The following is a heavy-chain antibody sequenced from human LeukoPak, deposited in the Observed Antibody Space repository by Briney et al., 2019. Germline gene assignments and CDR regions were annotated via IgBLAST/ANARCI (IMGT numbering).Heavy chain of an antibody. CDR2: ISWNGGST. CDR3: AKDHLKYCSGIRCYSSMDY. CDR1: GFTFGDYG. V-gene: IGHV3-43*01. D-gene: IGHD2-15*01. Sequence: SGRSLRLSCAASGFTFGDYGMHWVPQTRTKALEWVSLISWNGGSTRYTDSVKGRFTISGDNRKKPLYLEMNSLRIEDTALYYCAKDHLKYCSGIRCYSSMDYWGQGTVVTVSS. J-gene: IGHJ4*02.